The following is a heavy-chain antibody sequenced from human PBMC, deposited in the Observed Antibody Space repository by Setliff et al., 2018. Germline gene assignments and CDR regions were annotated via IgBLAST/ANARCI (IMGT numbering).Heavy chain of an antibody. CDR3: ATSYLTLEAAFDV. J-gene: IGHJ3*01. CDR2: IYQNGIT. CDR1: GASISTTYYY. Sequence: SETLSLTCSVSGASISTTYYYWDWIRQSPEKGLEWIGTIYQNGITYYNPSVKSRVTISVDKSKNQFSLRLRSVTAADTAFYYCATSYLTLEAAFDVWGQGTMVTVSS. D-gene: IGHD1-1*01. V-gene: IGHV4-39*07.